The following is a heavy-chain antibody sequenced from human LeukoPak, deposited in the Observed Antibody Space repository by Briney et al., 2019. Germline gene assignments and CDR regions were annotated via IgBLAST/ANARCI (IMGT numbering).Heavy chain of an antibody. J-gene: IGHJ3*02. CDR2: INHSGST. Sequence: SETLSLTCAVYGGSFSGYYWSWIRQPPGKGLEWIGEINHSGSTNYNPSLKSRVTISVDTSKNQFSLKLSSVTAADTAVYYCATVVWDIVVVPAAIAAFDIWGQGTMVTVSS. CDR3: ATVVWDIVVVPAAIAAFDI. D-gene: IGHD2-2*02. V-gene: IGHV4-34*01. CDR1: GGSFSGYY.